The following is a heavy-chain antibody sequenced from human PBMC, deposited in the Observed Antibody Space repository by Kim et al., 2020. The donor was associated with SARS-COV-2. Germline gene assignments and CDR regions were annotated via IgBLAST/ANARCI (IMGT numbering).Heavy chain of an antibody. J-gene: IGHJ4*02. D-gene: IGHD3-3*01. V-gene: IGHV4-31*02. Sequence: YNPSLKSRLTRSVDTSKNQFALSLRSVTAADTAVYYCARNRRFEDYYYFDLWGQGSLVTVSS. CDR3: ARNRRFEDYYYFDL.